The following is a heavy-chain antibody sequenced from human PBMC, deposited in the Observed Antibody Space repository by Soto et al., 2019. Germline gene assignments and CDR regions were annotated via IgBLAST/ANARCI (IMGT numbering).Heavy chain of an antibody. V-gene: IGHV3-23*01. D-gene: IGHD3-16*01. CDR2: ISGSGGST. J-gene: IGHJ6*03. CDR3: AKDRVGIVYYYYYYMGV. CDR1: GFTFSSYA. Sequence: EVQLLESGGGLVQPGGSLRLSCAASGFTFSSYAMSWVRQAPGKGLEWVSAISGSGGSTYYADSVKGRFTISRDNSKNTLYLQMNSLRDEDTAVYYCAKDRVGIVYYYYYYMGVWGKGTTVTVSS.